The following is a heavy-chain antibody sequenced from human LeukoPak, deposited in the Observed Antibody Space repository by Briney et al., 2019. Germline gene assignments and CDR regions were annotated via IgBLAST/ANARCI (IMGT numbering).Heavy chain of an antibody. Sequence: ASVKVSCKASGYTFTGYYMHWVRQAPGQGLEWMGWINPKSGGTNYAQNFQGRVTMTRDTSMSTTYMELSSLRYDDTAVYYCARGKHITIVWDGWFDPWGQGTLVTVSS. J-gene: IGHJ5*02. CDR1: GYTFTGYY. V-gene: IGHV1-2*02. CDR3: ARGKHITIVWDGWFDP. D-gene: IGHD3-10*01. CDR2: INPKSGGT.